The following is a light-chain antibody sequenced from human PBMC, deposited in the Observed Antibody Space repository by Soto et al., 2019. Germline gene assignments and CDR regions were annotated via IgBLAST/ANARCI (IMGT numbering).Light chain of an antibody. V-gene: IGLV4-60*03. CDR1: SGHSRYL. J-gene: IGLJ7*01. CDR2: LETSGSY. Sequence: PVLTQSSSASASLGSSVKLTCTLSSGHSRYLIAWHQQQPGKAPRYLMKLETSGSYNKGSGVPDRFSGSSSGADRYLTISNLQSEDEADYYCETWDSNTRVFGGGTQLTVL. CDR3: ETWDSNTRV.